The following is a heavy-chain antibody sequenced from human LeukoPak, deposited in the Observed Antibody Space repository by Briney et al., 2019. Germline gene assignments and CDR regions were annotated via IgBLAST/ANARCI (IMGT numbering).Heavy chain of an antibody. CDR1: GFTFSSFE. V-gene: IGHV3-48*03. D-gene: IGHD1-26*01. Sequence: GGSLRLSCAASGFTFSSFEMNWVRPATGKGLEWVSSISTSGSAIYYADSVKGRFTISRDNAKNSLFLQMNSLRVEDTAVYYCARNPAGIGDYLGQGTLVTVSS. CDR3: ARNPAGIGDY. CDR2: ISTSGSAI. J-gene: IGHJ4*02.